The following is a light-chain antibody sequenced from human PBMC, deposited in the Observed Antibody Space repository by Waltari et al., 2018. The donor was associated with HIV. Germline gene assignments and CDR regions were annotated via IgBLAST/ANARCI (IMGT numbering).Light chain of an antibody. CDR1: RSDVGGYNY. V-gene: IGLV2-14*01. Sequence: QSALTQPASVSGSPGQSLTISCTGTRSDVGGYNYVSWYQQHPGKAPKLMIYEVSNRPSGVSNRFSGSKSGNTASLTISGLQAEDEADYYCSSYASSSTPYVFGTGTKVTVL. CDR2: EVS. J-gene: IGLJ1*01. CDR3: SSYASSSTPYV.